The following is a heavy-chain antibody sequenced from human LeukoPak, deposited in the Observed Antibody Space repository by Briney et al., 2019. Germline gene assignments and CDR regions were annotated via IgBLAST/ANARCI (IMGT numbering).Heavy chain of an antibody. CDR3: ARMPDRIDY. CDR2: IYYSGST. Sequence: SETLSLTCTVSGGSISSYYWSWIRQPPGKGLEWIGYIYYSGSTNYNPSLKSRVTISVDTSKNQFSLKLSSVTAADTAVYYCARMPDRIDYWGQGTLVTVSS. CDR1: GGSISSYY. J-gene: IGHJ4*02. D-gene: IGHD1-14*01. V-gene: IGHV4-59*01.